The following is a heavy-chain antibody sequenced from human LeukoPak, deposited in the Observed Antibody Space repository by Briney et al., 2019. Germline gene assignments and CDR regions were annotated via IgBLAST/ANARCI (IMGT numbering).Heavy chain of an antibody. Sequence: SETLSLTCTVSGGSISSYYWSWIRQPAGKGLEWIGRIYTSGSTNYNPSLKSRVTMSVDTSKNQFSLKLSSVTAADTAVYYCARGRYYYDSSGYHISDYWGQGTLVTVSS. D-gene: IGHD3-22*01. J-gene: IGHJ4*02. CDR1: GGSISSYY. CDR3: ARGRYYYDSSGYHISDY. V-gene: IGHV4-4*07. CDR2: IYTSGST.